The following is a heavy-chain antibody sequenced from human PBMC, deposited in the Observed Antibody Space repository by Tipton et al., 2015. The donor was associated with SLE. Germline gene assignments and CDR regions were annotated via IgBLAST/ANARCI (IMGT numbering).Heavy chain of an antibody. CDR2: ISWDGGST. CDR3: AKVGGSSGWFPDAFDI. J-gene: IGHJ3*02. CDR1: GFTFDDYT. D-gene: IGHD6-19*01. Sequence: FLRLSCAASGFTFDDYTMHWVRQAPGKGLEWVSLISWDGGSTYYADSVKGRFTISRDNSKNSLYLQMNSLRTEDTALYYCAKVGGSSGWFPDAFDIWGQGTMVTVSS. V-gene: IGHV3-43*01.